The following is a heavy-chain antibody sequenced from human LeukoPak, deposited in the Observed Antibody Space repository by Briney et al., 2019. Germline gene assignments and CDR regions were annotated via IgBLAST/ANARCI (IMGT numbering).Heavy chain of an antibody. Sequence: GGSLRLSCAASGFRFSDYTMTWVRQAPGKGPEWVSAIGGRGGSTYYADSLGGRFTISRDNSQDMVYLQMNSLKVEDTATYYCGKEGGAWGQGTTVTVSS. J-gene: IGHJ5*02. CDR3: GKEGGA. D-gene: IGHD3-16*01. CDR1: GFRFSDYT. CDR2: IGGRGGST. V-gene: IGHV3-23*01.